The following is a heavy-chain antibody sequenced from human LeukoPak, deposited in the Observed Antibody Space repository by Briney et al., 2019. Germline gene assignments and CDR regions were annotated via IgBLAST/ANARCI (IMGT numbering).Heavy chain of an antibody. CDR2: IISSSSYI. CDR1: GFTFSSYS. CDR3: ARDFGGYCSSTNCYLGHLDY. V-gene: IGHV3-21*03. Sequence: GGSLRLSCAASGFTFSSYSMDWVRQAPGKGLEWVSSIISSSSYIYYADSVKGRFTISRDNAKNSLYLQMNSLRAEDTAVYYCARDFGGYCSSTNCYLGHLDYWGQGTLVTVSS. J-gene: IGHJ4*02. D-gene: IGHD2-2*01.